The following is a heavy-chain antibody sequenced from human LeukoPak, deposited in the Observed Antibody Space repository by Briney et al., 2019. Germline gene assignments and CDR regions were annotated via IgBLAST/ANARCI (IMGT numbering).Heavy chain of an antibody. J-gene: IGHJ4*02. CDR1: GGSFSGYY. V-gene: IGHV4-34*01. CDR2: INHSGST. D-gene: IGHD6-19*01. CDR3: ARGTRLRAVYSSGPLDY. Sequence: SETLSLTCAVYGGSFSGYYWSWIRQPPGKGLEWIGEINHSGSTNYNPSLKSRVTISVDTSKNQFSLKLSSVTAADTAVYYCARGTRLRAVYSSGPLDYWGQGTLVTVYS.